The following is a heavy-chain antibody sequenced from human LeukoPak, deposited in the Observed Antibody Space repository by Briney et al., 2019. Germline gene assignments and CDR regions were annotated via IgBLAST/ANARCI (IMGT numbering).Heavy chain of an antibody. D-gene: IGHD3-22*01. CDR2: ISGSGGST. Sequence: GGSLRLSCAASGFTFSSYWMSWVRQAPGKGLEWVSAISGSGGSTYYADSVKGRFTISRDNSKNTLYLQMNSLRAEDTAVYYCAKDRYYYDSSGAPFDYWGQGTLVTVSS. CDR3: AKDRYYYDSSGAPFDY. J-gene: IGHJ4*02. CDR1: GFTFSSYW. V-gene: IGHV3-23*01.